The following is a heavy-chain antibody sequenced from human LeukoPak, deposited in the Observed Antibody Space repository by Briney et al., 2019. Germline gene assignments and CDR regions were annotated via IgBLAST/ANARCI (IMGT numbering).Heavy chain of an antibody. CDR3: AKVGTSIAARRGRHYYFDY. CDR2: ISGSGGST. CDR1: GFTFSSYA. V-gene: IGHV3-23*01. D-gene: IGHD6-6*01. Sequence: GGSLRLSCAASGFTFSSYAMSWVRQAPGKGLEWVSAISGSGGSTYYADSVKGRFTISRDNSKNTLYLQMNSLRAEDTAVYYCAKVGTSIAARRGRHYYFDYWGQGTLVTVSS. J-gene: IGHJ4*02.